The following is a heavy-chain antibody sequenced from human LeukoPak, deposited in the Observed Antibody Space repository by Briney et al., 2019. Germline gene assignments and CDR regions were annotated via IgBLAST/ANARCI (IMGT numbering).Heavy chain of an antibody. CDR3: ITDPGAWAPI. D-gene: IGHD1-26*01. J-gene: IGHJ3*02. CDR1: GLTFSNAW. CDR2: IKSKTDGEAT. V-gene: IGHV3-15*01. Sequence: GGSLTLSCVASGLTFSNAWMSWVRQAPGKGLEWVGRIKSKTDGEATDYAAPVKGRFTISRDDSKNTLYLQMNRLNIGDTAVYYCITDPGAWAPIWGQGTMVTVSS.